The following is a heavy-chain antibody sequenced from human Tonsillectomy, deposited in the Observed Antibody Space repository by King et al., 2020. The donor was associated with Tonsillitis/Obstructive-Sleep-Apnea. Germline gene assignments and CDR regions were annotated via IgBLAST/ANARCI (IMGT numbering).Heavy chain of an antibody. J-gene: IGHJ4*02. D-gene: IGHD1-26*01. CDR3: ARRSGVGATTADY. CDR1: GYSFTTYW. V-gene: IGHV5-51*03. Sequence: QLVQTGAEVKKPGESLKISCKGSGYSFTTYWIGWVRQMPGKGLEWMGIIYPGDSDTRYSPSFQGQVTISADKSISTAYLQWGGLKASDTAMYYCARRSGVGATTADYWGQGTLVTVSS. CDR2: IYPGDSDT.